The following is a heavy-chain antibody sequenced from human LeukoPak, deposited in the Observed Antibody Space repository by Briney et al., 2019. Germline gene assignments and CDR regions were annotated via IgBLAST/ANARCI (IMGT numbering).Heavy chain of an antibody. CDR2: ISYDGSNK. D-gene: IGHD5-18*01. J-gene: IGHJ3*02. CDR3: AGLDAAMPDTFDI. V-gene: IGHV3-30*04. CDR1: GFAFSSYA. Sequence: GRSLRLSCAASGFAFSSYAMHWVRQAPGKGLEWVAIISYDGSNKYYADSVKGRFTISRDNSKNTLYLQMNSLRADDTAVYYCAGLDAAMPDTFDIWGQGTTVTVSS.